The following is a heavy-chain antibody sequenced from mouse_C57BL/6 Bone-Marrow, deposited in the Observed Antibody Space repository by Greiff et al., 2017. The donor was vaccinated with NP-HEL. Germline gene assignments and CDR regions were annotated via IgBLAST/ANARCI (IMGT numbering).Heavy chain of an antibody. Sequence: QVQLQQPGAELVKPGASVKVSCKASGYTFTSYWMHWVKQRPGQGLEWIGRIHPSDSDTNYNQKFKGKATLTVDKSSSTAYMQLSSLTSEDSAVYYCATPPIPDGYYWYFDVWGTGTTVTVSS. D-gene: IGHD2-3*01. CDR1: GYTFTSYW. CDR2: IHPSDSDT. V-gene: IGHV1-74*01. CDR3: ATPPIPDGYYWYFDV. J-gene: IGHJ1*03.